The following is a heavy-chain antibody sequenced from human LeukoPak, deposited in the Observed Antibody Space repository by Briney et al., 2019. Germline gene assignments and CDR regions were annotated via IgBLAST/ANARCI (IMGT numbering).Heavy chain of an antibody. J-gene: IGHJ6*03. CDR1: GFTFSSYS. CDR2: ISSSGSTI. CDR3: ARDRYYYYYMDV. V-gene: IGHV3-48*04. Sequence: GGSLRLSCAASGFTFSSYSMNWVRQAPGKGLEWVSYISSSGSTIYYADSVKGRFTISRDNAKNSLYLQMNSLRAEDTAVYYCARDRYYYYYMDVWGKGTTVTVSS.